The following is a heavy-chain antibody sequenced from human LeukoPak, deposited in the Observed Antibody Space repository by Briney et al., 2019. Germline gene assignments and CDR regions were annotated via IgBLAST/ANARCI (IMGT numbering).Heavy chain of an antibody. CDR3: ARDSYVWGSH. D-gene: IGHD3-16*01. CDR2: IFYGGST. CDR1: GGSISSGDYC. Sequence: SETLSLTCTVSGGSISSGDYCWGWIRQPPGKGLEWIGYIFYGGSTYYNPSLKSGVTISVDTSKNQFSLKLSSVTAADTAVYYCARDSYVWGSHWGQGTLVTVSS. J-gene: IGHJ4*02. V-gene: IGHV4-30-4*01.